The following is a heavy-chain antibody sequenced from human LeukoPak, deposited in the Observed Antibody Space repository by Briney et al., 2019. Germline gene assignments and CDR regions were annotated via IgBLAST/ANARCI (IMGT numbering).Heavy chain of an antibody. CDR2: IKQDGSEK. D-gene: IGHD4/OR15-4a*01. J-gene: IGHJ6*03. CDR3: ARDRRTMQRYYYYYYMDV. V-gene: IGHV3-7*01. CDR1: GITFSSYW. Sequence: GGSLRLSCAASGITFSSYWMSWVRQAPGKGLEWVANIKQDGSEKYYVDSAKGRFTISRDNAKNSLYLQMNNLRAEDSAVYYCARDRRTMQRYYYYYYMDVWGKGTTVTVSS.